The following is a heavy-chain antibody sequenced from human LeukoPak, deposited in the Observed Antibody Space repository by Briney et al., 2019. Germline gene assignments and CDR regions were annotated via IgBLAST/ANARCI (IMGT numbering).Heavy chain of an antibody. D-gene: IGHD3-3*01. J-gene: IGHJ4*02. Sequence: PGGSLRLSCAASGFTFSSYAMSWVRQAPGKGLEWVSAISGSGGSTYYADSVKGRFTISRDNAKNSLYLQMNSLRAEDTAVYYCARDLNFWSSYSTRGFDYWGQGTLVTVSS. V-gene: IGHV3-23*01. CDR3: ARDLNFWSSYSTRGFDY. CDR2: ISGSGGST. CDR1: GFTFSSYA.